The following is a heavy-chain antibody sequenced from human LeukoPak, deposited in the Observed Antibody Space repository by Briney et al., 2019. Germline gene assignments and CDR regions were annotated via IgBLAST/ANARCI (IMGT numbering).Heavy chain of an antibody. CDR1: RFTFSSYS. D-gene: IGHD3-22*01. V-gene: IGHV3-21*01. Sequence: GGSLRLSCAASRFTFSSYSMNWVRQAPGKGLEWVSSISSSSSYIYYADSVKGRFTISRDNAKNSLYLQMNSLRAEDTAVYYCARTSVITMMDFDYWGQGTLVTVSS. CDR2: ISSSSSYI. CDR3: ARTSVITMMDFDY. J-gene: IGHJ4*02.